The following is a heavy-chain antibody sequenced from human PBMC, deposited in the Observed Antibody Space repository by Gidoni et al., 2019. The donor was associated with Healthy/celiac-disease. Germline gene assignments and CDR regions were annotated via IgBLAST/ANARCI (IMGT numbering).Heavy chain of an antibody. CDR2: IIPIFGTA. D-gene: IGHD5-18*01. V-gene: IGHV1-69*01. J-gene: IGHJ6*03. Sequence: QVQLVQSGAEVKKPGSSVKVSCKASGGTFSSYAISWVRQAPGQGLEWMGGIIPIFGTANYAQKFQGRVTITADESTSTAYMELSSLRSEDTAVYYCARGARSTSVDTAMVMGVGYYYYMDVWGKGTTVTVSS. CDR1: GGTFSSYA. CDR3: ARGARSTSVDTAMVMGVGYYYYMDV.